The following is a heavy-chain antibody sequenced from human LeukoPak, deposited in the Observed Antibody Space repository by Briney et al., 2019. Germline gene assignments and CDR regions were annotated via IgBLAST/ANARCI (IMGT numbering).Heavy chain of an antibody. J-gene: IGHJ4*02. CDR2: ISSSSSYI. CDR3: ASADNYYDSSGYLFDY. D-gene: IGHD3-22*01. Sequence: TGGSLRLSCAASGFTFSSYSMNWVRQAPGKGLEWVSSISSSSSYIYYADSVKGRFTISRDNAKNSLYLQMNSLRAEDTAVYYCASADNYYDSSGYLFDYWGQGTLVTVSS. CDR1: GFTFSSYS. V-gene: IGHV3-21*01.